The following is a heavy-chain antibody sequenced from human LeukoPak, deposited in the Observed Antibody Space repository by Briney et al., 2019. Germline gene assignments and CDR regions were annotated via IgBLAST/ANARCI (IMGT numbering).Heavy chain of an antibody. J-gene: IGHJ6*03. V-gene: IGHV4-61*02. CDR2: IYTSGST. CDR1: GGSISSGSFY. D-gene: IGHD3-22*01. CDR3: ARGGGFFAESSGYNNLVNYMDV. Sequence: SETLSLTCTVSGGSISSGSFYWSWIRQPAGKGLGWSGRIYTSGSTNYNPSLKSRGTVSVDTSNNQFCMKLNSVTAADPDVYDCARGGGFFAESSGYNNLVNYMDVGGKASTVTVSS.